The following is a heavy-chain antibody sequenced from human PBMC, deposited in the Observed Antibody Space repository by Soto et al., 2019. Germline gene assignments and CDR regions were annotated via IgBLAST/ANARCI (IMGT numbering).Heavy chain of an antibody. CDR1: GGSISNDGHY. Sequence: QLQLQESGPGLVKPSETLSLACTVSGGSISNDGHYWAWIRQPPGKGLEWIGSIYYSGSSYYIPSRKSRVTISVDTSKNQFSLKVSSVTAADTAVYYCARRGASGGSYRSFDYWGQGTLVTVSS. CDR3: ARRGASGGSYRSFDY. J-gene: IGHJ4*02. V-gene: IGHV4-39*01. CDR2: IYYSGSS. D-gene: IGHD3-22*01.